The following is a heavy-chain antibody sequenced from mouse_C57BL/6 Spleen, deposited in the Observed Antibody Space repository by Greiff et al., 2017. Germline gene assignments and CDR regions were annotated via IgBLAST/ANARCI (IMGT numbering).Heavy chain of an antibody. CDR2: INPRTGGT. V-gene: IGHV1-42*01. D-gene: IGHD1-1*01. CDR3: ARIGNYFGSSSHFDG. J-gene: IGHJ2*01. CDR1: GYSFTGYC. Sequence: VQLQQSGPELVKPGASVKISCKASGYSFTGYCMNWVKQSPEQSLEWIGEINPRTGGTSYKQQFKAKATLTVDKSSSTAYMQLKSLTSEDSAVYYCARIGNYFGSSSHFDGWGPATTLSSSS.